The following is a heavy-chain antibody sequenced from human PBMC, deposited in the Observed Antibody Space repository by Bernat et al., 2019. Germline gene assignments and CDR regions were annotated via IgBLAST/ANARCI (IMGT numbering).Heavy chain of an antibody. CDR2: ISSSSSYI. Sequence: EVQLVESGGGLVKPGGSLRLSCAASGFTFSSYSMNGVRQAPGKGLEWVSSISSSSSYIYYADSVKGRFTISRDNAKNSLYLKLNSVRAEDTAVYYCARDRGLYFYLWGRGTLVTVSS. D-gene: IGHD5-12*01. CDR1: GFTFSSYS. V-gene: IGHV3-21*01. CDR3: ARDRGLYFYL. J-gene: IGHJ2*01.